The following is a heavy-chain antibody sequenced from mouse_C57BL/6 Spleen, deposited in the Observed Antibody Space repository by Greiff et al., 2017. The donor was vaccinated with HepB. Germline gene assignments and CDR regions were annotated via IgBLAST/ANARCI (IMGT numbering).Heavy chain of an antibody. Sequence: QVQLQQSGAELARPGASVKMSCKASGYTFTSYTMHWVNQRPGQGLEWIGYINPSSGYTKYNQKFKDKATLTADKSSSTAYMQLSSLTSEDSAVYYCARCYGSRDWYFDVWGTGSTVTVSS. V-gene: IGHV1-4*01. D-gene: IGHD1-1*01. CDR3: ARCYGSRDWYFDV. CDR1: GYTFTSYT. J-gene: IGHJ1*03. CDR2: INPSSGYT.